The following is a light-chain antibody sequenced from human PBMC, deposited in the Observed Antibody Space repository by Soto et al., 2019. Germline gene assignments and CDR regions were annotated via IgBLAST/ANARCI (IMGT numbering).Light chain of an antibody. CDR3: QQYGSSGT. CDR1: QSVSSNY. Sequence: EIVMTQSPATLSLSPGERATLSCRASQSVSSNYSAWYQQKPGQAPRLLIYGASTRATGIPDRFSGSGSGTDFTLTISRLEPEDFAVYYCQQYGSSGTFGQGTKVDIK. J-gene: IGKJ1*01. V-gene: IGKV3-20*01. CDR2: GAS.